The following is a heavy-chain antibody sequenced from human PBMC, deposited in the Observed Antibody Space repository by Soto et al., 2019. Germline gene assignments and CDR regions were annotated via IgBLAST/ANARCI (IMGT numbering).Heavy chain of an antibody. Sequence: PSETLSLTCSVSGDSISNYYWSWIRQPPGKGLEWIGYIYYSGSTSYNPSLKSRVTISVDTSKNQFSLKLISVTAADTAVYYCAREYYDFWSVTYSYYGMDVWGHGTTVTVSS. J-gene: IGHJ6*02. CDR1: GDSISNYY. CDR3: AREYYDFWSVTYSYYGMDV. D-gene: IGHD3-3*01. CDR2: IYYSGST. V-gene: IGHV4-59*01.